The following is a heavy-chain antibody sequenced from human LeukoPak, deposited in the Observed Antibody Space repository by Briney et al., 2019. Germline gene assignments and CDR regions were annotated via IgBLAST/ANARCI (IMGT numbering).Heavy chain of an antibody. CDR3: VLLSGIVGATFFDY. J-gene: IGHJ4*02. V-gene: IGHV1-46*01. Sequence: ASVKVSXKASGYTFTSYYMHWVRQAPGQGLEWMGIINPSGGSTSYAQKFQGRVTMTRDTSTSTVYMELSSLRSEDTAVYYCVLLSGIVGATFFDYWGQGTLVTVSS. CDR1: GYTFTSYY. CDR2: INPSGGST. D-gene: IGHD1-26*01.